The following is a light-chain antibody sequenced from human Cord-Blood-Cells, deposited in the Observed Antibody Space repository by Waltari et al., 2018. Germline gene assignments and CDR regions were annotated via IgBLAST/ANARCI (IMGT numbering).Light chain of an antibody. CDR1: QSVSRY. Sequence: EIVLTQSPATLSLSPGERATLSCRASQSVSRYLAWYKQKPGQAPRLLNYDASNRATGIPARFSGSGSGTDFTLTISSLEPEDFAVYYCQQRSNWPPTFGQGTKVEIK. CDR2: DAS. J-gene: IGKJ1*01. CDR3: QQRSNWPPT. V-gene: IGKV3-11*01.